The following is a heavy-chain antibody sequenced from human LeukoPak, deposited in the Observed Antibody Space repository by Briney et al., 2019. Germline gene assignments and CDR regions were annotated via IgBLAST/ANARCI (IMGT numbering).Heavy chain of an antibody. Sequence: GGSLRLSCAASGFTFSSYNMNWVRQAPGKGLEWVSYISSSSSTMYYADSVKGRFTISRDNAKDSLYLQINSLRVEDTAVYYCAREGFAFDYWGQGTLVTVSS. CDR1: GFTFSSYN. CDR2: ISSSSSTM. CDR3: AREGFAFDY. J-gene: IGHJ4*02. D-gene: IGHD3-10*01. V-gene: IGHV3-48*04.